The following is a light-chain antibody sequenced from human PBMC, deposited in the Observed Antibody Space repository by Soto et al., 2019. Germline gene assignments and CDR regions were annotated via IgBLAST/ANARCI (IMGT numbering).Light chain of an antibody. CDR1: QSVSSTY. V-gene: IGKV3-20*01. CDR2: GAS. J-gene: IGKJ1*01. CDR3: QQRGGSPPTWT. Sequence: EIVLTQSPATLSLSPGERATLSCRASQSVSSTYLGWYQQQPGQPPRLLIYGASSRATGIPDRFSGSGSGTDFTLTISRLEPEDFAVYYCQQRGGSPPTWTFGQGTKVDIK.